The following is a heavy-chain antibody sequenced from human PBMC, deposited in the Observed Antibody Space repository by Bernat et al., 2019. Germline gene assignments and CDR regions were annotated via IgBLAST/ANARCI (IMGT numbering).Heavy chain of an antibody. J-gene: IGHJ2*01. D-gene: IGHD2-15*01. V-gene: IGHV3-74*01. Sequence: EVQLVESGGGLVQPGGSLRLSCAASGFPFSRYWMHWVRQGPGKGLVWVSRINSDGSSTSYADSVKGRFTISRDNAKNTLYLQMNSLRAEDTAVYYCARDSDCSGGSCYRDWYFDLWGRGTLVTVSS. CDR1: GFPFSRYW. CDR2: INSDGSST. CDR3: ARDSDCSGGSCYRDWYFDL.